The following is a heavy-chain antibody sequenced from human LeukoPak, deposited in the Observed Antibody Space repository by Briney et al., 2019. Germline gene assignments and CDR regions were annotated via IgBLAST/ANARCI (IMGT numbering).Heavy chain of an antibody. J-gene: IGHJ4*02. CDR3: ARDVSRGYGSGSYQGSYFDY. CDR2: ISSSSSYI. Sequence: GGSLRLSCAASGFTFSSYSMNWVRQAPGKGLEWVSSISSSSSYIYYADSVKGRFTISRDNAKNSLYLQMNSLRAEDTAVYYCARDVSRGYGSGSYQGSYFDYWGQGTLVTVSS. CDR1: GFTFSSYS. V-gene: IGHV3-21*01. D-gene: IGHD3-10*01.